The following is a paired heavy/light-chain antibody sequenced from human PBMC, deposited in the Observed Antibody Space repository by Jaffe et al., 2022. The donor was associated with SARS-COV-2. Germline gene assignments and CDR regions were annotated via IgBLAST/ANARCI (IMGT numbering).Heavy chain of an antibody. J-gene: IGHJ6*02. D-gene: IGHD3-22*01. Sequence: QVQLVQSGAEVEKPGASVKVSCKASGYTFTNYDVNWVRQAPGQGLEWMGWMNPNSGKTGYAHNFQGRVTMTRNTSMSTAYMELSSLRSEDTAVYYCARGRGRYYDSSGYYYGLDVWGQGTTVIVSS. V-gene: IGHV1-8*01. CDR1: GYTFTNYD. CDR2: MNPNSGKT. CDR3: ARGRGRYYDSSGYYYGLDV.
Light chain of an antibody. V-gene: IGKV1-39*01. CDR3: QQSLGTPPT. Sequence: DIQMTQSPSSLSASVGDRVTITCRASQRISNYLNWYQQKPGKAPKLLIYDASSLQSGVPSRFTGSGSGTDFTLSISSLQPEDFATYYCQQSLGTPPTFGQGTKVEIK. CDR1: QRISNY. J-gene: IGKJ2*01. CDR2: DAS.